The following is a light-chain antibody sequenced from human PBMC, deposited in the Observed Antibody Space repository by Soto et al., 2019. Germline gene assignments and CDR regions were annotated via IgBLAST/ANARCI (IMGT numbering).Light chain of an antibody. J-gene: IGKJ3*01. Sequence: IQMTQAPSSLSASVGDRDTITCRASQSISIYLNWYQQKPGKAPKLLIYDASSLESGVPSRFSGSGSGTDFTLTISSLQPEDFATYYCQQFNNYPFTFGPGTKVDIK. CDR1: QSISIY. CDR3: QQFNNYPFT. CDR2: DAS. V-gene: IGKV1D-13*01.